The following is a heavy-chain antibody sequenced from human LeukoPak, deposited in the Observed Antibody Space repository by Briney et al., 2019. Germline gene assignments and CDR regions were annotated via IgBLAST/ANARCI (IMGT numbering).Heavy chain of an antibody. V-gene: IGHV1-46*01. J-gene: IGHJ4*02. CDR2: INPSGGST. Sequence: ASVKVSCKASGYTFTSYDINWVRQATGQGLEWMGIINPSGGSTSYAQKFQGRVTMTRDTSTSTVYMELSSLRSEDTAVYYCARVRTTVTTLDYWGQGTLVTVSS. D-gene: IGHD4-17*01. CDR3: ARVRTTVTTLDY. CDR1: GYTFTSYD.